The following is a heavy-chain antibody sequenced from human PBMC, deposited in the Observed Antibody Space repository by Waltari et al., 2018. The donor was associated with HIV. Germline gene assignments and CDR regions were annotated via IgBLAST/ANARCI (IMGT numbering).Heavy chain of an antibody. CDR2: IYPGDSYT. CDR1: GYSFTNYW. J-gene: IGHJ4*02. D-gene: IGHD3-22*01. V-gene: IGHV5-51*01. CDR3: ARRGGGSYYFDSSGSFDY. Sequence: EVQLVQSGAEVKKPGESLKISCKGSGYSFTNYWIGWVRQMPGKGLEWMGIIYPGDSYTRYSPSFQGQVTISADKSINTAYLRWSSLKASDTAMYYCARRGGGSYYFDSSGSFDYWGQGTLVTVSS.